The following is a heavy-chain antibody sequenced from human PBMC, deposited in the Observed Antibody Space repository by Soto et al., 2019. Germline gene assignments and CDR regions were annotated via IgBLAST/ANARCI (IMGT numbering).Heavy chain of an antibody. Sequence: ASVKVSCKASGYTFTSYGISWVRQAPGQGLEWMGWISAYNGNTNYAQKLQGRVTMTTDTSTSTVYVELSSLRSDDTAVYYCARTRNGDAFDIWGQGTMVTVSS. V-gene: IGHV1-18*01. D-gene: IGHD1-1*01. CDR1: GYTFTSYG. J-gene: IGHJ3*02. CDR3: ARTRNGDAFDI. CDR2: ISAYNGNT.